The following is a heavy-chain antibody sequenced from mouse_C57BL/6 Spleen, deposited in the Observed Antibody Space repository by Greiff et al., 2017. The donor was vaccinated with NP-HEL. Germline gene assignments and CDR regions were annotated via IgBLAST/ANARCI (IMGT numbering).Heavy chain of an antibody. V-gene: IGHV5-15*01. CDR1: GFTFSDYG. D-gene: IGHD1-1*01. CDR2: ISNLAYSI. J-gene: IGHJ2*01. Sequence: EVQGVESGGGLVQPGGSLKLSCAASGFTFSDYGMAWVRQAPRKGPEWVAFISNLAYSIYYADTVTGRFTISRENAKNTLYLEMSSLRSEDTAMYYCARQRYYGSSYYFDYWGQGTTLTVSS. CDR3: ARQRYYGSSYYFDY.